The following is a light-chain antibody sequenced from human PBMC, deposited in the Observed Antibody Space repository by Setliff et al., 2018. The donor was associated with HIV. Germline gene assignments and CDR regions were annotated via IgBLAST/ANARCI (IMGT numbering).Light chain of an antibody. J-gene: IGLJ1*01. CDR1: SSNIGRNY. CDR2: RGN. CDR3: AAWDDSLSGYV. V-gene: IGLV1-47*01. Sequence: QSALTQPPSASGTPGQRVPVSCSGRSSNIGRNYVYWYQQLPGTAPKLLISRGNQRPSGVPDRFSGSKSGTSASLAISGLRSEDEADYYCAAWDDSLSGYVFGTGTKVTV.